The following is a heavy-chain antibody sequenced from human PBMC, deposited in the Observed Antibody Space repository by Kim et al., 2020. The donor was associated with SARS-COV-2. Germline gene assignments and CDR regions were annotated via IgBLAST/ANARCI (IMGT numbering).Heavy chain of an antibody. Sequence: ASVKVSCKASGYTFTSYDINWVRQATGQGLEWMGWMNPNSGNTGYAQKFQGRVTMTRNTSISTAYMELSSLRSEDTAVYYCARGQIYYYYYYMDVWGKGTTVTVSS. CDR2: MNPNSGNT. CDR1: GYTFTSYD. V-gene: IGHV1-8*01. CDR3: ARGQIYYYYYYMDV. J-gene: IGHJ6*03.